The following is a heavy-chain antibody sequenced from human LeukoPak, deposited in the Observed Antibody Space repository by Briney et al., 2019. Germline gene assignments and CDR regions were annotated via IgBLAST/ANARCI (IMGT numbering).Heavy chain of an antibody. D-gene: IGHD2-21*01. CDR2: IGGSSGDT. CDR3: AKHVWTDRAQYYFES. V-gene: IGHV3-23*01. J-gene: IGHJ4*02. Sequence: GGSLRRSCAASGFTFRDFAMSWVRKAPGKGLEWVSGIGGSSGDTFYADSVKGRFIISRDNSKNTLFLQMNSLRAADTAVYFCAKHVWTDRAQYYFESWGQGTLVDVSS. CDR1: GFTFRDFA.